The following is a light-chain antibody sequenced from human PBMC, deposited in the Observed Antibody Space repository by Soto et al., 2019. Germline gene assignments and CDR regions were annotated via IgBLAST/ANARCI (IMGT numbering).Light chain of an antibody. Sequence: EIVLTQSPATLSLSPGERATLSCRASQSVSTYLTWYQQKPGQAPRLLIYDASNRATGIPARFSGSGSGTDFTLTISSLEPEDFAIYYCQQRSNWPNTFGQLRSNWPNTFGQGTKVDIK. CDR2: DAS. J-gene: IGKJ2*01. CDR1: QSVSTY. V-gene: IGKV3-11*01. CDR3: QQRSNWPNTFGQLRSNWPNT.